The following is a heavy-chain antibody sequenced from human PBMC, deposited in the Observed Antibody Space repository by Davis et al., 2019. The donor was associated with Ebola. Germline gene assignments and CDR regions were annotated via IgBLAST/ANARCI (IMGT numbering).Heavy chain of an antibody. J-gene: IGHJ4*02. Sequence: SAKGRFTISRDNAKNSLYLQMNSLRAEDTAVYYCARLSCNSGNCGWFGDRPTHFDYWGQGTLVTVSS. D-gene: IGHD3-10*01. V-gene: IGHV3-21*04. CDR3: ARLSCNSGNCGWFGDRPTHFDY.